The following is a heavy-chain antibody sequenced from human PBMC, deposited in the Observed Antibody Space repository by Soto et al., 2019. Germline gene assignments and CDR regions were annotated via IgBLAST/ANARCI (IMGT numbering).Heavy chain of an antibody. Sequence: VQLLESGGGLEQPGGSLRLSCAASGFTFSSYAMNWVRQAPGKGLAWVSIISGSGSSPYYADSVKGRFIISRDNSKNTLYLQMNSLRVEDTAIYYCAKGRSATRGYDIWGQGTMVTVSS. J-gene: IGHJ3*02. V-gene: IGHV3-23*01. CDR3: AKGRSATRGYDI. CDR2: ISGSGSSP. CDR1: GFTFSSYA. D-gene: IGHD3-10*01.